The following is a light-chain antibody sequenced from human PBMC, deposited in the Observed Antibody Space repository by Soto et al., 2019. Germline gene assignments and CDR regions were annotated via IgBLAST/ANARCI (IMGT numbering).Light chain of an antibody. Sequence: QSVLTQPASVSGSPGQSITISCTGTSSDVGSYNLVSWYQQHPGKAPKLMIYEGSKRPSGVSNRFSGSKSGNTASLTISGLQAEDEADYYCCAYAAWVFGGGTKLTV. V-gene: IGLV2-23*01. CDR2: EGS. J-gene: IGLJ2*01. CDR3: CAYAAWV. CDR1: SSDVGSYNL.